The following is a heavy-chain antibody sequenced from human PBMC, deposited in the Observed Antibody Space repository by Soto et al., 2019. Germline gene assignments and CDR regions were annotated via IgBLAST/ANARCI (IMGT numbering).Heavy chain of an antibody. CDR3: AKDAVSGDGIWLLDS. D-gene: IGHD4-17*01. J-gene: IGHJ4*02. CDR1: GFTFSNYA. V-gene: IGHV3-23*01. CDR2: LLRSGSTT. Sequence: GGSLRLSCAASGFTFSNYAMTWARQAPGKGLEWVSSLLRSGSTTYYADSVKGRFTTSSDKSANSLYLQMDSLSAEDTAVYYCAKDAVSGDGIWLLDSWGQGTVVTVSS.